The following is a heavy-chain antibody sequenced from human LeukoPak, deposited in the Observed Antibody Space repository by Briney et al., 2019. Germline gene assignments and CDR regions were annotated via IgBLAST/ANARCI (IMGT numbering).Heavy chain of an antibody. V-gene: IGHV3-33*01. Sequence: GGSLRLSCAASGFTFSNYGMHWVRQAPGKGLEWVAVVWYDGSDKYHADSVKGRFTISRDNSKNTLYLQMNSLRVEDTAVYYCARPVVLGAYLRGAYYFDSWGQGTLVTVSS. CDR1: GFTFSNYG. CDR2: VWYDGSDK. J-gene: IGHJ4*02. CDR3: ARPVVLGAYLRGAYYFDS. D-gene: IGHD3-16*01.